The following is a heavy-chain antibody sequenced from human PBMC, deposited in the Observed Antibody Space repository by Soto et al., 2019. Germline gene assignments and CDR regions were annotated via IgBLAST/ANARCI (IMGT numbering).Heavy chain of an antibody. CDR1: GGSISSSSYY. CDR3: ARRFDY. CDR2: IYYSGST. V-gene: IGHV4-39*01. Sequence: SETLTHTCTVSGGSISSSSYYWGWTRQPPGKGLEWIGSIYYSGSTYYNPSLKSRVTISVDTSKNQFSLKLSSVTAADTAVYYCARRFDYWGQGTLVTVSS. J-gene: IGHJ4*02.